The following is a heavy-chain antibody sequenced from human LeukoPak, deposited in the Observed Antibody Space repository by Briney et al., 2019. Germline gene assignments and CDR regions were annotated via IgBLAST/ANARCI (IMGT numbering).Heavy chain of an antibody. V-gene: IGHV1-2*06. CDR3: ARDRETYGSGSYYIDY. Sequence: ASVKVSCKASGYTLTGYYMHWVRQAPGQGLEWMGRINPNSGGTNYAQKFQGRVTMTRDTSISTAYMELSRLRSDDTAVYYCARDRETYGSGSYYIDYWGQGTLVTVSS. CDR1: GYTLTGYY. CDR2: INPNSGGT. D-gene: IGHD3-10*01. J-gene: IGHJ4*02.